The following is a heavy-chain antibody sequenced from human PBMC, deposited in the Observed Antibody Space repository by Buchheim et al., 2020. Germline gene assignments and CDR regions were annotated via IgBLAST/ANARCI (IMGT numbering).Heavy chain of an antibody. CDR3: ARDLGIAAAGYYYYYGMDV. J-gene: IGHJ6*02. D-gene: IGHD6-13*01. Sequence: QVQLVQSGAEVKKPGASVKVSCKASGYTFTSYYMHWVRQAPGQGLEWMGIINPSGGSTSYAQKFQGRVTMTRDTSTSKVHMELSSLRSEDTAVYYCARDLGIAAAGYYYYYGMDVWGQGTT. CDR1: GYTFTSYY. CDR2: INPSGGST. V-gene: IGHV1-46*01.